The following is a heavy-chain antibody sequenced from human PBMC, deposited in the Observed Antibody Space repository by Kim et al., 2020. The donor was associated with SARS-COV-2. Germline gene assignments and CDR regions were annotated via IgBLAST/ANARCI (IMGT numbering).Heavy chain of an antibody. V-gene: IGHV3-9*01. CDR3: AKVTGNGNY. CDR2: ISWNSGSI. J-gene: IGHJ4*02. Sequence: GGSLRLSCAASGFTFDDYAMHWVRQAPGKGLEWVSGISWNSGSIGYADSVKGRFTISRDNAKHSLYLQMNSLRAEDTALYYCAKVTGNGNYWGQGTLVTVAS. D-gene: IGHD1-1*01. CDR1: GFTFDDYA.